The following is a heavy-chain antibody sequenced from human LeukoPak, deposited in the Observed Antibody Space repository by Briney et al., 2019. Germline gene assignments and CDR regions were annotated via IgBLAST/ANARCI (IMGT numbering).Heavy chain of an antibody. J-gene: IGHJ4*02. D-gene: IGHD5-12*01. CDR1: GFIFSNYE. V-gene: IGHV3-20*04. Sequence: GGSLRLSCAGSGFIFSNYEMNWVRQAPGKGLEWVSGINWEGGSTGYADSVKGRFTISRDNAKNSLYLQMNSLRAEDTALYYCARNYGGDDGTDYGCQGNRVIVSS. CDR2: INWEGGST. CDR3: ARNYGGDDGTDY.